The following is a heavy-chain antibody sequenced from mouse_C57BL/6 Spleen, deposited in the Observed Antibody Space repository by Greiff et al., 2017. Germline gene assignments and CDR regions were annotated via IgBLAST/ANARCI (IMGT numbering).Heavy chain of an antibody. D-gene: IGHD1-1*01. J-gene: IGHJ2*01. Sequence: DVMLVESGGGLVQPGGSLSLSCAASGFTFTDYYMSWVRQPPGKALEWLGFIRNKANGYATEYSASVKGRFTISRDNYQSILYLQMNALRAEDSATYYCARSYYGTLDYWGQGTTLTVSS. CDR2: IRNKANGYAT. V-gene: IGHV7-3*01. CDR1: GFTFTDYY. CDR3: ARSYYGTLDY.